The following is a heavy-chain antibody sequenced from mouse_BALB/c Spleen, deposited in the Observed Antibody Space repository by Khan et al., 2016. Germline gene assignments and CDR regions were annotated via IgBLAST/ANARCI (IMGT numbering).Heavy chain of an antibody. J-gene: IGHJ3*01. V-gene: IGHV3-6*02. CDR3: AIYGNYEGFAY. D-gene: IGHD2-1*01. CDR1: GYSITSGYY. CDR2: ISYDGSN. Sequence: EVQLQESGPGLVKPSQSLSLTCSVTGYSITSGYYWNWIRQFPGNKLEWMGYISYDGSNNYNPSLKNRISITRDTSKNQFFLKLNSVTTEDTATXYCAIYGNYEGFAYWSQGTLVTVSA.